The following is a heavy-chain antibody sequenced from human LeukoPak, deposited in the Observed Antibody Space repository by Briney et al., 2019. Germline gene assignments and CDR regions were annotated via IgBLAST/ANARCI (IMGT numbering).Heavy chain of an antibody. J-gene: IGHJ4*02. CDR1: GGTFSSYA. CDR2: IIPILGIA. V-gene: IGHV1-69*04. CDR3: ATHILYSRSWYDLFDY. Sequence: GSSVKVSCKASGGTFSSYAISWVRQAPGQGLEWMGRIIPILGIANYAQKFQGRVTITADKSTSTAYMELSSLRSEDTAVYYCATHILYSRSWYDLFDYWGQGTLVTVSS. D-gene: IGHD6-13*01.